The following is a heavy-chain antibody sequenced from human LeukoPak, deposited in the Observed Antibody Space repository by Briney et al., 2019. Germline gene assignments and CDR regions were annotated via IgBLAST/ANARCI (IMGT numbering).Heavy chain of an antibody. V-gene: IGHV3-7*01. D-gene: IGHD3-10*01. CDR3: AKDSSGSGSYDFGDY. J-gene: IGHJ4*02. CDR1: GFTFSNYW. CDR2: LNEDGSEK. Sequence: GGSLRLSCAASGFTFSNYWMAWARQAPGKGLEWVANLNEDGSEKHYVDSVEGRFTISRDNSKNTLYLQMNSLRDEDTAVYYCAKDSSGSGSYDFGDYWGQGTLVTVSS.